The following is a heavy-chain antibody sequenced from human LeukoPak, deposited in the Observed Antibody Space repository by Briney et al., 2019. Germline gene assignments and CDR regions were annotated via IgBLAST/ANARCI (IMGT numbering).Heavy chain of an antibody. CDR1: GFTFNNYG. CDR3: AKVGDFGGYDFPLDY. D-gene: IGHD5-12*01. V-gene: IGHV3-30*18. CDR2: ISYDGSNE. Sequence: GGSLRLSCAASGFTFNNYGMHWVRQAPGKGLEWVAIISYDGSNEYYGDSVKGRFTISRDNSKNTLYLQMNSLRAEDTAVYYCAKVGDFGGYDFPLDYWGQGTLVTVSS. J-gene: IGHJ4*02.